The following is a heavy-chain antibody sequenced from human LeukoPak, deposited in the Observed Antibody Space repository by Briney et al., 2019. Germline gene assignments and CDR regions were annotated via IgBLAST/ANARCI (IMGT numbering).Heavy chain of an antibody. CDR3: ARGGGRRLIVVVPAALYYFDY. CDR1: GGSFSGYY. V-gene: IGHV4-34*01. CDR2: INHSGST. J-gene: IGHJ4*02. Sequence: NPSETLSLTCAVYGGSFSGYYWSWIRQPPGKGLEWIGEINHSGSTNYNPSLKSRVTISVDTSKNQFSLKLSSVTAADTAVYYCARGGGRRLIVVVPAALYYFDYWGQGTLVTVSS. D-gene: IGHD2-2*01.